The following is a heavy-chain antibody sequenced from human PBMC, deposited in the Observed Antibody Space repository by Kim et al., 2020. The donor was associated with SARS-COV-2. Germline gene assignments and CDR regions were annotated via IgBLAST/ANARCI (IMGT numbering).Heavy chain of an antibody. CDR3: ARTGGYCSGGSCYLNWFDP. J-gene: IGHJ5*02. CDR2: IYYSGST. CDR1: GGSISSSSYY. Sequence: SETLSLTCTVSGGSISSSSYYWGWIRQPPGKGLEWIGSIYYSGSTYYNPSLKSRVTISVDTSKNQFSLKLSSVTAADTAVYYCARTGGYCSGGSCYLNWFDPWGQGTLVTVSS. D-gene: IGHD2-15*01. V-gene: IGHV4-39*01.